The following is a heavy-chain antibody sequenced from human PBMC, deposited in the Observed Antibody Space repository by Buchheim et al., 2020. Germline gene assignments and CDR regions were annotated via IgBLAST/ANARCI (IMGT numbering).Heavy chain of an antibody. CDR2: IYYSGST. V-gene: IGHV4-30-4*01. D-gene: IGHD5-18*01. CDR3: ATGPLRRGYSYGPGYWYFDL. Sequence: QVQLQESGPGLVKPSQALSLTCTVSGGSISSGDYYWSWIRQPPGKGLEWIGYIYYSGSTYYNPSLKSRVTISVDTSKNQFSLKLSSVTAADTAVYYCATGPLRRGYSYGPGYWYFDLWGRGTL. J-gene: IGHJ2*01. CDR1: GGSISSGDYY.